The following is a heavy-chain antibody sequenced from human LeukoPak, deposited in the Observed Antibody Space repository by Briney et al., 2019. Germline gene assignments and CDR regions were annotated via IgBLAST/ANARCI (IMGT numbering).Heavy chain of an antibody. J-gene: IGHJ4*02. Sequence: GASGKVSCKASGYTFASYGISWVRQAPGQGREWMGWISAYNGNTNYAQKLQGRVTMTTDTSTSTAYMELRSLRSDDTAVYYCARVGHYGDYFDYWGQGTLVTVSS. CDR1: GYTFASYG. D-gene: IGHD4-17*01. V-gene: IGHV1-18*01. CDR3: ARVGHYGDYFDY. CDR2: ISAYNGNT.